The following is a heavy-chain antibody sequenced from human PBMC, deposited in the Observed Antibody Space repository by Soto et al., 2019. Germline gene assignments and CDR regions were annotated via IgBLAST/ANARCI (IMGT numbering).Heavy chain of an antibody. Sequence: QVQLVQSGAEVKKPGSSVKVSCKASGGTFSSYAISWVRQAPGQGLEWMGGIIPIFGTANYAQKFQGRVTITAEESTSTADMELSSLRSEDTAVYYCASKGYSYVAPENENYYYYGMDVWGQGTTVTVSS. D-gene: IGHD5-18*01. CDR1: GGTFSSYA. J-gene: IGHJ6*02. CDR3: ASKGYSYVAPENENYYYYGMDV. CDR2: IIPIFGTA. V-gene: IGHV1-69*01.